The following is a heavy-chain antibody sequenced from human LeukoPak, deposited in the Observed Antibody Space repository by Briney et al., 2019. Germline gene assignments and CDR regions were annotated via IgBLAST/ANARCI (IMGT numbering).Heavy chain of an antibody. D-gene: IGHD6-19*01. V-gene: IGHV4-34*01. J-gene: IGHJ4*02. Sequence: SETLSLTCAVYGGSFSGYYWSSIRQPPGKGLEWIGEINHSGSTNYNPSLKSRVTISVDTSKNQFSLKLSSVTAADTAVYYCARGPEWLVLGYWGQGTLVTVSS. CDR1: GGSFSGYY. CDR3: ARGPEWLVLGY. CDR2: INHSGST.